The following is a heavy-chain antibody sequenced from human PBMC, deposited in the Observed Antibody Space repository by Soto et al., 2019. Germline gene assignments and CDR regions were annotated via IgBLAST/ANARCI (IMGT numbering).Heavy chain of an antibody. Sequence: SETLSLTCTVSGGSISSYYWSWIRQPPGKGLEWIGYIYYSGSTNYNPSLKSRVTIPVDTSKNQFSLKLSSVTAADTAVYYCARAYGYYFDYWGQGTLVTVSS. CDR1: GGSISSYY. CDR2: IYYSGST. D-gene: IGHD4-17*01. J-gene: IGHJ4*02. CDR3: ARAYGYYFDY. V-gene: IGHV4-59*01.